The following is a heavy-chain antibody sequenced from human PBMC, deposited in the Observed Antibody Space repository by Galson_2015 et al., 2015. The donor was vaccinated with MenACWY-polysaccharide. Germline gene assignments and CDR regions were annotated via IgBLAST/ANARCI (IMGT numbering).Heavy chain of an antibody. CDR3: ARGGSYAPFDY. D-gene: IGHD3-16*01. CDR1: GGSTSSYY. CDR2: IYYSGNT. J-gene: IGHJ4*02. V-gene: IGHV4-59*01. Sequence: SETLSLTCTVSGGSTSSYYWSWIRQPPGKGLEWIGFIYYSGNTNYNPSLSGRVTISLDTSKNQFSLKLTSVIAADTAVYYCARGGSYAPFDYWGQGTLVTVSS.